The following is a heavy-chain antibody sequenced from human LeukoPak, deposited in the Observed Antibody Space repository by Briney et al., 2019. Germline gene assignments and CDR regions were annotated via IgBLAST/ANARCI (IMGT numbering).Heavy chain of an antibody. V-gene: IGHV4-4*02. J-gene: IGHJ6*03. CDR2: IYHSGST. CDR3: ARGWILYDSSSYYYYMDV. Sequence: SGTLSLTCAVSGGSISSSNWWSWVRQPPGKGLEWIGEIYHSGSTNYNPSLRSRVTISVDKSKNQFSLKLSSVTAADTAVYYCARGWILYDSSSYYYYMDVWGKGTTVTVSS. D-gene: IGHD3-22*01. CDR1: GGSISSSNW.